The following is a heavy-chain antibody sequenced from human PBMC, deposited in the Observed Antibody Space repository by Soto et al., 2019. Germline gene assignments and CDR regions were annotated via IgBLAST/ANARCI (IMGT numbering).Heavy chain of an antibody. CDR3: ARHASRGYSSSWYFED. D-gene: IGHD6-13*01. V-gene: IGHV4-39*01. Sequence: PSETLSLTCNVSGGSVGSSSYYWGWIRQAPGKGLEWIVSTYYSEGTYYNPSLKSRVTTSLDASKNQFSLTVTSVTAADTAIYYCARHASRGYSSSWYFEDWGQGTPVTVSS. J-gene: IGHJ4*02. CDR2: TYYSEGT. CDR1: GGSVGSSSYY.